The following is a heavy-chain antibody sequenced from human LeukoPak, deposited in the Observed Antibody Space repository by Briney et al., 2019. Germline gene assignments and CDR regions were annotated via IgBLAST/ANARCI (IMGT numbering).Heavy chain of an antibody. J-gene: IGHJ4*02. CDR1: GFTFSSYA. D-gene: IGHD1-26*01. CDR2: ISSSSSII. V-gene: IGHV3-48*01. Sequence: GGSLRLSCAASGFTFSSYAMNWVRQAPGKGLEWVSFISSSSSIIYYADSVRGRFTVSRDNANNSLFLQMNSLRAEDTAVYYCAREVVGATSRGFLDFWGQGTLVTVSS. CDR3: AREVVGATSRGFLDF.